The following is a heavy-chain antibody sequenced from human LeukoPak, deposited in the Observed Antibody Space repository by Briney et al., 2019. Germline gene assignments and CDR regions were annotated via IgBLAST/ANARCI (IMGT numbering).Heavy chain of an antibody. CDR1: GFTFSTFA. V-gene: IGHV3-23*01. J-gene: IGHJ3*02. Sequence: GGSLRLYCAASGFTFSTFAMGWVRQAPGKGLEWVSSISDGSTYIFYADSLKGRFTISRDNSKNTLYLQMNSLRPDDTAVYYCWKDKTGYHAFDIWGQGTMVTVSS. CDR3: WKDKTGYHAFDI. CDR2: ISDGSTYI. D-gene: IGHD5-12*01.